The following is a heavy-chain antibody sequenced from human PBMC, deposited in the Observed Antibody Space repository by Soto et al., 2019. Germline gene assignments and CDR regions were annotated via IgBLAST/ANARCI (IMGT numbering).Heavy chain of an antibody. Sequence: EEQLLESGGGLVQPGGSLRLSCVASGFTFNNFLMSWVRQAPGKWLEWVSGISGRGGTISYADSVKGRFTISRDNSKNTLYLQMSSLRAEDTAIYYCAKAEDILTGYAFDPWGQGTRVTVSS. CDR1: GFTFNNFL. D-gene: IGHD3-9*01. J-gene: IGHJ5*02. CDR2: ISGRGGTI. V-gene: IGHV3-23*01. CDR3: AKAEDILTGYAFDP.